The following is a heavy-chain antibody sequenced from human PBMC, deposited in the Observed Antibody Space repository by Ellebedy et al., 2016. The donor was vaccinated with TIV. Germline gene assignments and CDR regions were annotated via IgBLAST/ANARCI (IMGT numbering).Heavy chain of an antibody. D-gene: IGHD3-10*01. CDR2: IGGSGGNI. V-gene: IGHV3-23*01. Sequence: GGSLRLSCAASGFIFSNYAMNWVRQAPGKGLEWVSGIGGSGGNIYYAEYVKGRFTISRDNSKNTLYLQMNSLRDEDPAVYYCAKDRVIRGVVDSWGQGTLVTVSS. CDR1: GFIFSNYA. CDR3: AKDRVIRGVVDS. J-gene: IGHJ4*02.